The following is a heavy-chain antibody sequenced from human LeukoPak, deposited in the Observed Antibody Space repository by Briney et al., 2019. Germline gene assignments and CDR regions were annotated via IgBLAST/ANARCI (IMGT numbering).Heavy chain of an antibody. V-gene: IGHV4-4*02. CDR2: IYHSGST. Sequence: SETLSLTCAVSGGSISSSNWWSWVRQPPGKGLEWIGEIYHSGSTNYNPSLKSRVTIPVDKSKNQFSLKLSSVTAADTAVYYCARAVVPLWFDYWGQGTLVTVSS. CDR1: GGSISSSNW. CDR3: ARAVVPLWFDY. D-gene: IGHD2-2*01. J-gene: IGHJ4*02.